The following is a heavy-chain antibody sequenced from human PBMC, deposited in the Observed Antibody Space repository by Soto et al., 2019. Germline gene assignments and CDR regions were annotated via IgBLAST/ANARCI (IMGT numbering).Heavy chain of an antibody. CDR3: ASGPWAGTTDY. D-gene: IGHD1-1*01. CDR2: ISSSSSYI. J-gene: IGHJ4*02. CDR1: GFTFSSYS. Sequence: EVQLVESGGGLVKPGGSLRLSCAASGFTFSSYSMNWVRQAPGKGGEWVSSISSSSSYIYYADSVKGRFTISRDNAKNSLYLQMNSPRAEDTAVYYCASGPWAGTTDYWGQGTLVTVSS. V-gene: IGHV3-21*01.